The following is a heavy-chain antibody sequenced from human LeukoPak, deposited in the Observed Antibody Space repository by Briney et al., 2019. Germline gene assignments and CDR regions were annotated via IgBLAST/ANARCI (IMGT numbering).Heavy chain of an antibody. CDR3: ARDRDYEGKFHLDY. CDR1: GFTFDDYG. Sequence: GGPLRLSCAASGFTFDDYGMHWVRQAPGKGLEWVALVSWDGESTYYAGSVKGRFTISRDNSAKSLYLQLNSLRPEDTAFYYCARDRDYEGKFHLDYWGQGTLVTVSS. V-gene: IGHV3-43D*04. D-gene: IGHD4-17*01. J-gene: IGHJ4*02. CDR2: VSWDGEST.